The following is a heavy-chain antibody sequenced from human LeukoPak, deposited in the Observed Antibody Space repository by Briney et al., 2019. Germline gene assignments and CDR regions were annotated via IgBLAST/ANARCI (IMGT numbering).Heavy chain of an antibody. J-gene: IGHJ6*04. D-gene: IGHD1-1*01. CDR1: GGTFSSYA. V-gene: IGHV1-69*01. CDR3: ARYRWNDSYYYGMDV. Sequence: SVKVSCKASGGTFSSYAISWVRQAPGKGLEWMGGIIPIFGTANYAQKFQGRVTITADESTSTAYMELSSLISEDTAVYYCARYRWNDSYYYGMDVWGKGTTVTVSS. CDR2: IIPIFGTA.